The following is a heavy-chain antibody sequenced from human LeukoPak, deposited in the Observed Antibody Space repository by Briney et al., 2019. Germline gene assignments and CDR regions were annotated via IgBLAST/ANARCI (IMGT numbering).Heavy chain of an antibody. CDR2: IYPDDSDT. Sequence: GESLKISRKGSGYRFTNDWIGWVRQMPGKGLEWMGLIYPDDSDTRYSPSFQGQVTISADKSISTAYLQWSSLEASDTAMYYCAIGGDSTTSCYRCFDYWGQGTLVTVSS. CDR3: AIGGDSTTSCYRCFDY. CDR1: GYRFTNDW. D-gene: IGHD2-2*02. J-gene: IGHJ4*02. V-gene: IGHV5-51*01.